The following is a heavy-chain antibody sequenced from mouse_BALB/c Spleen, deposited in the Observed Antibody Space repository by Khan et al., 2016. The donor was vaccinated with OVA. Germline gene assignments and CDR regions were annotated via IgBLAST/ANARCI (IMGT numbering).Heavy chain of an antibody. V-gene: IGHV1-53*01. J-gene: IGHJ1*01. Sequence: QVQLQQSGTELVKPGASVKLSCKTSGYTFTRYYMYWVKQRPGQGLEWIGEINPSNGGTNFNEKFKSKATLTVDKLSSTAYMQLSSLTSEDSAVFYCKRKDYNGSMHRYFDVWGGGTPVTVSA. D-gene: IGHD1-1*01. CDR3: KRKDYNGSMHRYFDV. CDR1: GYTFTRYY. CDR2: INPSNGGT.